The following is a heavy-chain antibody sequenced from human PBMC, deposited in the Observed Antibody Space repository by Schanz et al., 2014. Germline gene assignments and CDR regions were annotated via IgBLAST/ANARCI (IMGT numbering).Heavy chain of an antibody. CDR3: ARDGEAAAGCDY. CDR1: GYIFGSHG. D-gene: IGHD6-13*01. V-gene: IGHV1-8*01. CDR2: MNSKTGNT. Sequence: QVQLVQSGGEVKKPGASVKVSCKASGYIFGSHGMTWVRQAPGQGLEWMGWMNSKTGNTGYAQRFQGRVTMTRNTSITTAYLELSSLRSGDTAVYYCARDGEAAAGCDYWGQGTLVTVSS. J-gene: IGHJ4*02.